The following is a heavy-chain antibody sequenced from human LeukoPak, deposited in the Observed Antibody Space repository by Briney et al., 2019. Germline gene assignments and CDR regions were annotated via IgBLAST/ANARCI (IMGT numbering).Heavy chain of an antibody. J-gene: IGHJ4*02. V-gene: IGHV3-23*01. CDR1: GFTFSSYA. CDR2: IGGSGGTT. Sequence: GGSLRLSCAASGFTFSSYAMSWVRQAPGKGLEWVSVIGGSGGTTYYADSVKGRFTISRDNSKNTLYMQMNSLRAEDTAVYYCAKAQSGYSNLEYWGQGTLVTISS. CDR3: AKAQSGYSNLEY. D-gene: IGHD4-11*01.